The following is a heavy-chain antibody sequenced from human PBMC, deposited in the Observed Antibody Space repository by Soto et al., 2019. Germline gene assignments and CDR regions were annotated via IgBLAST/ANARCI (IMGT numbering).Heavy chain of an antibody. CDR3: AREDYDSSGYPVIDY. V-gene: IGHV3-74*01. CDR1: GFTFSSYW. CDR2: INSDGSST. Sequence: AGGSLRLSCAASGFTFSSYWMHWVRQAPGKGLVWVSRINSDGSSTSYADSVKGRFTISRDNAKNTLYLQMNSLRAEDTAVYYCAREDYDSSGYPVIDYWGQGTLVTVSS. J-gene: IGHJ4*02. D-gene: IGHD3-22*01.